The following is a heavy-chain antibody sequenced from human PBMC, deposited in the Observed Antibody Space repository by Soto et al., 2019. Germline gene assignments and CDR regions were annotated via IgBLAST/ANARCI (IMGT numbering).Heavy chain of an antibody. Sequence: GSGPRGEPTQTLTLTCTFSGFSLSISGMCVSWIRQPPGKAPEWLALIDWDDDKYYSTSLMPRLTISKDTSKNQVVLTMTNVDPVDTATYYCARKAATAVVGAFDIWGQGTMVTVS. CDR2: IDWDDDK. CDR1: GFSLSISGMC. D-gene: IGHD6-13*01. CDR3: ARKAATAVVGAFDI. J-gene: IGHJ3*02. V-gene: IGHV2-70*01.